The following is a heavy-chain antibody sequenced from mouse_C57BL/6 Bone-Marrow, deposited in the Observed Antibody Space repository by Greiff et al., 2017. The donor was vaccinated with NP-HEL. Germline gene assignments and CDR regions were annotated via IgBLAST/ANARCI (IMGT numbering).Heavy chain of an antibody. CDR3: ARRTAQAPHYYAMDY. CDR2: ILPGSGST. J-gene: IGHJ4*01. V-gene: IGHV1-9*01. Sequence: QVQLQQSGAELMKPGASVKLSCKATGYTFTGYWIEWVKQRPGHGLEWIGEILPGSGSTNYNEEFKGKATFTADTSSNTAYMQLSSLTTEYSAIYYCARRTAQAPHYYAMDYWGQGTSVTVSS. D-gene: IGHD3-2*02. CDR1: GYTFTGYW.